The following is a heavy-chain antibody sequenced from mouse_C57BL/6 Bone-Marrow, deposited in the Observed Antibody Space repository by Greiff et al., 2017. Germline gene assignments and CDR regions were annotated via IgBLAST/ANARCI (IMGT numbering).Heavy chain of an antibody. CDR1: GFTFSSYA. CDR2: ISDGGSYT. V-gene: IGHV5-4*01. CDR3: ASSWDY. Sequence: EVQRVESGGGLVKPGGSLKLSCAASGFTFSSYAMSWVRQTPEKRLEWVATISDGGSYTYYPDNVKGRFTISRDNAKNTLYLQMSSLKSEDTAMYYCASSWDYWGQGTSVTVSS. J-gene: IGHJ4*01.